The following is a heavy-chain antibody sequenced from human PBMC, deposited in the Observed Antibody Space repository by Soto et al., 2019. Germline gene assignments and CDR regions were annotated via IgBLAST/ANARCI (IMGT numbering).Heavy chain of an antibody. CDR1: GYTLTELS. CDR2: FDPEDGET. CDR3: ATGKICGGDCYSAVGHWFDP. V-gene: IGHV1-24*01. J-gene: IGHJ5*02. D-gene: IGHD2-21*01. Sequence: ASVKVSCKVSGYTLTELSMHWVRQAPGKGLEWMGGFDPEDGETIYAQKFQGRVTMTEDTSTDTAYMELSSLRSEDTAVYYCATGKICGGDCYSAVGHWFDPWAQGTPVPVSS.